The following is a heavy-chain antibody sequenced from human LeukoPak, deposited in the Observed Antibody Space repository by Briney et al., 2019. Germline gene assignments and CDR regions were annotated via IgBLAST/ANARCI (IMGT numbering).Heavy chain of an antibody. J-gene: IGHJ5*02. CDR2: ISYDGSNK. V-gene: IGHV3-30-3*01. Sequence: PGGSLRLSCAASGFTFSSYAMHWVRQAPGKGLEWVAVISYDGSNKYYADSVKGRFTISRDNSKNTLYLQMSSLRAEDTAVYYCARDDYGDYTPWGQGTLVTVSS. D-gene: IGHD4-17*01. CDR3: ARDDYGDYTP. CDR1: GFTFSSYA.